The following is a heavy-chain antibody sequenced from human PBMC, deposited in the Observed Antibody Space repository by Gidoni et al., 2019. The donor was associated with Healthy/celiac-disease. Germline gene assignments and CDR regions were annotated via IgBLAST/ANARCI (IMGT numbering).Heavy chain of an antibody. CDR3: ARASKDIGPKRVRYFDL. V-gene: IGHV3-30-3*01. D-gene: IGHD2-15*01. CDR2: ISYDGSNK. Sequence: QVQPVESGGGVAKPGRARRLSWAASGVTAGSSVMPWVRRAPGKGLEWVAVISYDGSNKYYADSVKGRFTISRDNSKNTLYLQMNSLRAEDTAVYYCARASKDIGPKRVRYFDLWGRGTLVTVSS. J-gene: IGHJ2*01. CDR1: GVTAGSSV.